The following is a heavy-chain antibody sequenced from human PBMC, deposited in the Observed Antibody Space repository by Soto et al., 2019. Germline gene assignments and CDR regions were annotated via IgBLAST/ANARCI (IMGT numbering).Heavy chain of an antibody. CDR3: ARVSSGWYYFDY. D-gene: IGHD6-19*01. CDR1: GGSISSYY. V-gene: IGHV4-59*01. J-gene: IGHJ4*02. Sequence: QVQLQESGPGLVKPSETLSLTCTVSGGSISSYYWSWIRQPPGKGLEWIGYIYYSGSTNYNPSLKRRVTISVDTSKNQFSLKLSSVTAADTAVYYCARVSSGWYYFDYWGQGTLVTVSS. CDR2: IYYSGST.